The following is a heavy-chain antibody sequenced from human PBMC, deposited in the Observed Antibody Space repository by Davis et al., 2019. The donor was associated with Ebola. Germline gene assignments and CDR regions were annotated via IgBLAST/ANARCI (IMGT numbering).Heavy chain of an antibody. CDR1: GFTFSNAW. CDR2: IYYSGST. Sequence: GSLRLSCAASGFTFSNAWMNWIRQPPGKGLEWIGYIYYSGSTNYNPSLKSRVTISVDTSRNQFSLKLSSVTAADTAVYYCARGSAAGGYWGQGTLVTVSS. D-gene: IGHD6-13*01. CDR3: ARGSAAGGY. J-gene: IGHJ4*02. V-gene: IGHV4-59*01.